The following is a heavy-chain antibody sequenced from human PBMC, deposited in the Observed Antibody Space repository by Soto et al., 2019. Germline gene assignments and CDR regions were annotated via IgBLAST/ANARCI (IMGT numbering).Heavy chain of an antibody. J-gene: IGHJ4*02. V-gene: IGHV3-23*01. CDR3: AKLEWLECGGDY. CDR2: ISASGEKP. Sequence: EVHLLESGGGVVQPGKSLKISCATSGFAFSDYPMTWVRQPPGQGLEWVSGISASGEKPYYADSVKGRFTISRDNSKNTLSLQMYSLRVEDTGIYYCAKLEWLECGGDYWGQGTLVTVSS. CDR1: GFAFSDYP. D-gene: IGHD6-19*01.